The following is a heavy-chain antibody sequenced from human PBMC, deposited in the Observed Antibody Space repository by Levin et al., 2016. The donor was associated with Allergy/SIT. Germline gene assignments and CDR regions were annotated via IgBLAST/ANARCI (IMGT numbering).Heavy chain of an antibody. J-gene: IGHJ4*02. CDR3: ARVSDGYSHYSFDY. V-gene: IGHV1-69*13. Sequence: SVKVSCKVSGGTFSNYDMSWVRQAPGQGLEWMGGIIPIFNKANYAQIFEDRVTITADESTSTAYMELSSLRSEDTAVYYCARVSDGYSHYSFDYWGQGTLVTVSS. CDR2: IIPIFNKA. D-gene: IGHD5-24*01. CDR1: GGTFSNYD.